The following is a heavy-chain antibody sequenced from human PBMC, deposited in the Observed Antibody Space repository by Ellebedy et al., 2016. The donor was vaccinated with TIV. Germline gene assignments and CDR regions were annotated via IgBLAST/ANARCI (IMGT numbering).Heavy chain of an antibody. D-gene: IGHD1-14*01. V-gene: IGHV4-59*01. J-gene: IGHJ4*02. CDR3: ASLLLSSTGGRVYYFDY. CDR2: IYYSGST. CDR1: GGSISSYY. Sequence: GSLRLSXTVSGGSISSYYWSWIRQPPGKGLEWIGYIYYSGSTNYNPSLKSRVTISVDTSKNQFSLKLSSVTAADTAVYYCASLLLSSTGGRVYYFDYWGQGTLVTVSS.